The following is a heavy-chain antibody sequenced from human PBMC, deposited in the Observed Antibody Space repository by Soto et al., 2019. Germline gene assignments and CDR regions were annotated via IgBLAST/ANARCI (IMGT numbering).Heavy chain of an antibody. D-gene: IGHD1-20*01. CDR2: ITAYNGHT. Sequence: QVQLVQSGGEVKKPGASVKVSCKASGYTFTRYGISWVRQAPGQGLGWMGWITAYNGHTKYAQKVQGRVTMTTDTSTSTAYMELRSLRSDDTAVYYCAREEVTDPYTDYMDVWGKGTTVTVSS. CDR1: GYTFTRYG. J-gene: IGHJ6*03. CDR3: AREEVTDPYTDYMDV. V-gene: IGHV1-18*01.